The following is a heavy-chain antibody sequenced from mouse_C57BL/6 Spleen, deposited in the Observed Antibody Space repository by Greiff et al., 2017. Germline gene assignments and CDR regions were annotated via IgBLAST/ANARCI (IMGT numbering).Heavy chain of an antibody. V-gene: IGHV1-62-2*01. Sequence: QVQLQQSGAELVKPGASVKLSCKASGYTFTEYTIHWVKQRSGQGLEWIGWFYPGSGSIKYNEKFKDKATLTADKSSSTVYMELSRLTSEDSAVYFCARHEREGLYYDYDEGYAMDYWGQGTSVTVSS. J-gene: IGHJ4*01. CDR1: GYTFTEYT. CDR3: ARHEREGLYYDYDEGYAMDY. CDR2: FYPGSGSI. D-gene: IGHD2-4*01.